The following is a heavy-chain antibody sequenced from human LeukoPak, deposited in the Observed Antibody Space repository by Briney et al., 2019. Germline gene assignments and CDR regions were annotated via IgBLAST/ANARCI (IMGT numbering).Heavy chain of an antibody. CDR1: GFTFSTFP. J-gene: IGHJ6*03. D-gene: IGHD6-6*01. Sequence: PGGSLRLSCEASGFTFSTFPMHWVRQTPDKRLEWVAVISDDGRDTYYADSVKGRFTISRGNSKNTLYLQMNSPSPEDTAVVYCARVGRVSIYPSYMDVWGKGTTVTVSS. CDR2: ISDDGRDT. V-gene: IGHV3-30*04. CDR3: ARVGRVSIYPSYMDV.